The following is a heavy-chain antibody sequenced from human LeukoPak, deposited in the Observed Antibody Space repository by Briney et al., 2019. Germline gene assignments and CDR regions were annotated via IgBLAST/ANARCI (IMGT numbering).Heavy chain of an antibody. V-gene: IGHV4-39*07. CDR2: IYYSGST. CDR3: ARGDIAAGGNDFDY. Sequence: SETLSLTCTVSGGSISSSSYYWGWIRQPPGKGLEWIGSIYYSGSTYYNPSLKSRVTISVDTSKNQFSLKLNSVTAADTAVYYWARGDIAAGGNDFDYWGQRTLVTVSS. CDR1: GGSISSSSYY. D-gene: IGHD6-13*01. J-gene: IGHJ4*02.